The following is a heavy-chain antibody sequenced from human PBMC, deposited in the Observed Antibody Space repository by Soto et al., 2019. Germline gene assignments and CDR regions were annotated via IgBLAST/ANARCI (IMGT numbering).Heavy chain of an antibody. D-gene: IGHD3-16*02. CDR2: ISGSGVSK. CDR1: GFTFSSSA. Sequence: GGSLRLSCVVSGFTFSSSAIKLVRQPPGKGLEWVSTISGSGVSKFYADSVKGRFTISRDNSNNTFSLQMNSLRAEDAAVYYCAKYRSTGPTTRNVYSGQGKMLTVS. CDR3: AKYRSTGPTTRNVY. V-gene: IGHV3-23*01. J-gene: IGHJ1*01.